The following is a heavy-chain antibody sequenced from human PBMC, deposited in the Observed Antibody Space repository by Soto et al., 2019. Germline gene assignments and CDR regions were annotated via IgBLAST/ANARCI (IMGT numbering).Heavy chain of an antibody. CDR3: AKGVRQQVAPHPFDY. V-gene: IGHV3-23*01. Sequence: EVQLLESGGNWVQRGGSLRLSCAASGFTFSSYAMSWVRQVPGKGLEWVSAISGTGGSTYHADSVKGRFTISRDNSKNTLHLQMNSLRDEDTAIYYCAKGVRQQVAPHPFDYWGQGTLVTVSS. CDR2: ISGTGGST. D-gene: IGHD6-13*01. CDR1: GFTFSSYA. J-gene: IGHJ4*02.